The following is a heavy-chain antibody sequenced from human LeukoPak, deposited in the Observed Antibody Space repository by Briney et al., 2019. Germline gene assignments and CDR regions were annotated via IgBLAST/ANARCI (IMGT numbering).Heavy chain of an antibody. V-gene: IGHV3-9*01. J-gene: IGHJ3*02. CDR3: AKPRENYYDSSGYGGAFDI. CDR2: ISWNSGSI. CDR1: GFTFDDYA. Sequence: GGSLRLSCAASGFTFDDYAMHWVRQAPGKGLEWVSGISWNSGSIAYADSVKGRFTNSRDNAKNSLYLQMNSLRAEDTALYYCAKPRENYYDSSGYGGAFDIWGKGTMVTASS. D-gene: IGHD3-22*01.